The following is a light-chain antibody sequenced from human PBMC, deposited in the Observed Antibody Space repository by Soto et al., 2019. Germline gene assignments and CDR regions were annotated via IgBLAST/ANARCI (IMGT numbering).Light chain of an antibody. CDR3: QEYDSSPRT. V-gene: IGKV3-20*01. J-gene: IGKJ2*01. CDR2: RAS. Sequence: EIVLTQSPGTLSLSPGERATLSCRASQSVSRSFLAWYQQKPGQAPRLLIYRASSRATGVPHRFSGSGSGTDFTLTISRLEPEDFAVYYCQEYDSSPRTFGQGTKLESK. CDR1: QSVSRSF.